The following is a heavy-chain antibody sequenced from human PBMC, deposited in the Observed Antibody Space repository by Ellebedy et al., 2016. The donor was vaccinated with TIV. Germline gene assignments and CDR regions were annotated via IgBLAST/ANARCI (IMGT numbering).Heavy chain of an antibody. CDR1: GCTFSSYA. CDR2: IIPILGIA. CDR3: ARGIYCTNGVCGYYFDY. Sequence: AASVKVSCKASGCTFSSYAISWVRQAPGQGLEWMGRIIPILGIANYAQKFQGRVTLTADKSTSTAYMELSSLRSEDTAVYYCARGIYCTNGVCGYYFDYWGQGTLVTVSS. J-gene: IGHJ4*02. D-gene: IGHD2-8*01. V-gene: IGHV1-69*04.